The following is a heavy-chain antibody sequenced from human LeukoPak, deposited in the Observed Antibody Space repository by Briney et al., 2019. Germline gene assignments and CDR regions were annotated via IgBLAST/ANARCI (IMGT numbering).Heavy chain of an antibody. CDR3: TTDPVVPAARGFDY. CDR2: MLYDGNNR. J-gene: IGHJ4*02. CDR1: GFTFSNFG. D-gene: IGHD2-2*01. Sequence: GGSLRLSCAASGFTFSNFGMHWVRQAPGKGLEWVAVMLYDGNNRYYADSVKGRFTISRDNSKNTLYLQMNSLRAEDTAVYYCTTDPVVPAARGFDYWGQGTLVTVSS. V-gene: IGHV3-33*01.